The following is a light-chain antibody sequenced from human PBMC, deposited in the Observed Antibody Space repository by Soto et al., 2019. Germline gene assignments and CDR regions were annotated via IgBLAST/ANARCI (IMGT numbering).Light chain of an antibody. V-gene: IGKV3-20*01. CDR2: GAS. CDR3: QQYGSSPFT. J-gene: IGKJ3*01. Sequence: EVVLTQSPGTLSLSPGERATLSCRASQSVSRSYLAWYQQKPGQAPRLLIYGASGRATGIPDRFSGSGSGIDVALTISRLEPEDFAVYACQQYGSSPFTFGPGTKVDI. CDR1: QSVSRSY.